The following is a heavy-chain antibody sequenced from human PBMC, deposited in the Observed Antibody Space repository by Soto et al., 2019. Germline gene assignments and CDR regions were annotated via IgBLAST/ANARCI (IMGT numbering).Heavy chain of an antibody. CDR1: GGSISSYY. J-gene: IGHJ6*02. D-gene: IGHD3-22*01. V-gene: IGHV4-59*01. Sequence: TSETLSLTCTVSGGSISSYYWSWIRQPPGKGLEWIGYIYYSGSTNYNPSLKSRVTISVDTSKNQFSLKLSSVTAADTAVYYCARVKYDSSGYYLGYYGMDVWGQGTTVTVSS. CDR2: IYYSGST. CDR3: ARVKYDSSGYYLGYYGMDV.